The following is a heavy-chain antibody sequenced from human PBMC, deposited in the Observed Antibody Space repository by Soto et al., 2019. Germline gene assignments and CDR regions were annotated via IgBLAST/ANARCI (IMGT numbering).Heavy chain of an antibody. CDR3: ARVVQSYYYFDY. V-gene: IGHV3-23*01. CDR1: GFTFSNCA. J-gene: IGHJ4*02. D-gene: IGHD1-1*01. Sequence: PGGSLRLSCAASGFTFSNCAMSWVRQAPGKGLEWVSAISDSGGTTYYADSVKGRFTISRDNSKNTLYLQLNSLRAEDTAVYYCARVVQSYYYFDYWGQGTLVTVSS. CDR2: ISDSGGTT.